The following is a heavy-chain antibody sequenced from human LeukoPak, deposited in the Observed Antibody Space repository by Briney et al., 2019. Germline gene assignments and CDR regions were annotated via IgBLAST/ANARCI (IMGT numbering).Heavy chain of an antibody. V-gene: IGHV4-59*01. CDR3: ARDGGIAVAGTAFDI. J-gene: IGHJ3*02. CDR2: IYYSGST. CDR1: GGSFSGYY. D-gene: IGHD6-19*01. Sequence: SETLSLTCAVYGGSFSGYYWSWIRQPPGKGLEWIGYIYYSGSTNYNPSLKSRVTISVDTSKNQFSLKLSSVTAADTAVYYCARDGGIAVAGTAFDIWGQGTMVTVSS.